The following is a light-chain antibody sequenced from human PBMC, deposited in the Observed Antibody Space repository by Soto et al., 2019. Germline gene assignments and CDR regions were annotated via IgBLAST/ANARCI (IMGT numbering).Light chain of an antibody. CDR1: QSISSW. V-gene: IGKV1-5*01. Sequence: DYKLPPSPSTMSASVGDRVTITCRASQSISSWLAWYQQKPGKAPKLLIYDASSLESGVPSRFSGSGSGTEFTLTIITLQPDDFATHYCHQYNSCWPLGQGTKVDIK. CDR3: HQYNSCWP. CDR2: DAS. J-gene: IGKJ1*01.